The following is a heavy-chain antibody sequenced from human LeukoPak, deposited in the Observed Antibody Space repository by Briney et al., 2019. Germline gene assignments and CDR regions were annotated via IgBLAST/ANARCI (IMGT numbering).Heavy chain of an antibody. J-gene: IGHJ1*01. CDR2: MNPNSGNT. D-gene: IGHD3-22*01. CDR3: ARGLRDSSGREYFQH. Sequence: GASVKVSCKASGHTFTSYDISWVRQAAGQGLEWMGWMNPNSGNTGYAQKFKGRVTMTGNTSINTAFMELSSLRPEDTAVYYCARGLRDSSGREYFQHWGQGTLVTVSS. CDR1: GHTFTSYD. V-gene: IGHV1-8*01.